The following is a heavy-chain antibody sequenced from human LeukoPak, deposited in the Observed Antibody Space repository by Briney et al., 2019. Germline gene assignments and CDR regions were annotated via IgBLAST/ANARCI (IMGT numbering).Heavy chain of an antibody. Sequence: GGSLRLSYAGSGFSFSKYSFHWIRQAPGKGLQYVAVMSGDGARSFYAESAKGRFTIYRDISKNTVYLQMNSLRVEDMAVYYCAREDYMDVWGKGTTVIVTS. CDR3: AREDYMDV. J-gene: IGHJ6*03. CDR2: MSGDGARS. V-gene: IGHV3-64*02. CDR1: GFSFSKYS.